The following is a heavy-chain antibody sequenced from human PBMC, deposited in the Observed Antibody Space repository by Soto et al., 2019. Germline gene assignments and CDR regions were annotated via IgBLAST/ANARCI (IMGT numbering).Heavy chain of an antibody. D-gene: IGHD6-13*01. Sequence: QVQLVQSGTEVKKPGASVKLSCKTSGYNFTNNYMHWVRQAPGQGLEWMGMIYPNGGTTDYAQKFQGRVTMSSDTSTTTVYMELSSLTADDRAVYYCVRDNSGFDYWGQGTVVTVSS. CDR3: VRDNSGFDY. J-gene: IGHJ4*02. CDR1: GYNFTNNY. CDR2: IYPNGGTT. V-gene: IGHV1-46*03.